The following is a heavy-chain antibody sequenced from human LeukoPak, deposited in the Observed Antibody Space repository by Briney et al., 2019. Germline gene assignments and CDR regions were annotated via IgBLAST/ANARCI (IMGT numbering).Heavy chain of an antibody. D-gene: IGHD2-2*01. CDR3: ARGEQRGRVPAAHFDY. CDR2: IYHSGST. J-gene: IGHJ4*02. V-gene: IGHV4-30-2*01. Sequence: SETPSLTCAVSGGSISSGGYSWSWIRQPPGKGLEWIGYIYHSGSTYYNPSLKSRVTISVDRSKNQFSLKLSSVTAADTAVYYCARGEQRGRVPAAHFDYWGQGTLVTVSS. CDR1: GGSISSGGYS.